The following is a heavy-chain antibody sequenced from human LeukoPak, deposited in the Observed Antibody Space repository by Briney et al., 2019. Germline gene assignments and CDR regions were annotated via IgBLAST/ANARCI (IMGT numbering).Heavy chain of an antibody. D-gene: IGHD3-3*01. J-gene: IGHJ6*03. V-gene: IGHV1-8*01. Sequence: ASVKVSCKASGYTFTSYDINWVRQATGQGLEWMGWMNPNSGNTGYAQKFQGRVTMTRNTSISTAYMELSSLRSEDTAVYYCARGPSGFWCGWIYYYYYYMDVWGKGTTVTVSS. CDR2: MNPNSGNT. CDR1: GYTFTSYD. CDR3: ARGPSGFWCGWIYYYYYYMDV.